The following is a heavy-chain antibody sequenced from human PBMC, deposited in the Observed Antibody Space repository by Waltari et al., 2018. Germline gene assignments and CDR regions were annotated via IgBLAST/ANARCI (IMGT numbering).Heavy chain of an antibody. CDR2: IYYSGTT. V-gene: IGHV4-39*07. CDR1: GGSISSGDTY. CDR3: AKGGDYGDY. Sequence: QLQLKESGPGLLRPSETLSLNCSVSGGSISSGDTYWGWIRQSPGKGLEWIGSIYYSGTTYYNPSFKSRATISADPSKNLFSLTLDSVTATDTAVYYCAKGGDYGDYWGQGTLVTVSS. J-gene: IGHJ4*02.